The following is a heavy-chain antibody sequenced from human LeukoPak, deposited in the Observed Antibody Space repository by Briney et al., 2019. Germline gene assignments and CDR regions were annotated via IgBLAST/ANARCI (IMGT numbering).Heavy chain of an antibody. D-gene: IGHD3-22*01. J-gene: IGHJ6*04. Sequence: GGSLRLSCAASGFTFRSHAMSWVRQAPGKGLEWVSVIYSGGSTYYADSVKGRFTISRDNSKNTLYLQMNSLRAEDTAVYYCARDPDREDVWGKGTTVTVSS. V-gene: IGHV3-53*01. CDR3: ARDPDREDV. CDR1: GFTFRSHA. CDR2: IYSGGST.